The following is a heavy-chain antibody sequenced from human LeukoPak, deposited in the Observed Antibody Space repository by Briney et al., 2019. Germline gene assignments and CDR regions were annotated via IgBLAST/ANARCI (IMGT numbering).Heavy chain of an antibody. Sequence: PSETLSLTCTVSGGSISSYYWSWIRRPAGKGLEWIGRIYTSGSTNYNPSLKSRVTMSVDTSKNQFSLKLSSVTAADTAVYYCARDPDWNYSGWFDPWGQGTLVTVSS. J-gene: IGHJ5*02. CDR2: IYTSGST. V-gene: IGHV4-4*07. D-gene: IGHD1-7*01. CDR1: GGSISSYY. CDR3: ARDPDWNYSGWFDP.